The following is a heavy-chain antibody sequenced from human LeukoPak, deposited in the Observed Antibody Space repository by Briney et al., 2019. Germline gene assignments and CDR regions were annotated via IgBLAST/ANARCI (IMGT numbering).Heavy chain of an antibody. V-gene: IGHV3-9*01. Sequence: GRSLRLSCAASGFTFDDYAMHWVRQAPGKGLEWVSGISWSSGFIDYADSVKGRFTISRDKAKNSLYLQMNSLKAEDTALYYCAKGAAVNYYFDYWGQGTLVTVSS. D-gene: IGHD3-16*01. CDR3: AKGAAVNYYFDY. J-gene: IGHJ4*02. CDR1: GFTFDDYA. CDR2: ISWSSGFI.